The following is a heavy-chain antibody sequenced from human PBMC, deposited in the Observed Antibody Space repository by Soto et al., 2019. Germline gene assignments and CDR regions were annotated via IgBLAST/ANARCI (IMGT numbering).Heavy chain of an antibody. CDR2: IFSNDDK. V-gene: IGHV2-26*01. CDR1: GLSRSTGKLS. Sequence: SGPTLVNPTETLTLTCTGSGLSRSTGKLSMSWIRQPPGKALEWLAHIFSNDDKSYSTSLRSRVTISKDTSRSQVVLTMTNMEPLDSGTYYCALIKDCSRTESSLASFDPWGQGTLVTVPS. CDR3: ALIKDCSRTESSLASFDP. D-gene: IGHD2-2*01. J-gene: IGHJ5*02.